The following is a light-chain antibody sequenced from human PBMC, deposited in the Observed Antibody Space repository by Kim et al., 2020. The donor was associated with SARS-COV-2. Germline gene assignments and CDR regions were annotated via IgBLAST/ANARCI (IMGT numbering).Light chain of an antibody. CDR2: EDN. CDR1: NGSIAINY. CDR3: QSYDSSNWV. Sequence: GQTATNSCTRSNGSIAINYVQWYQQRPGSAPTTVIYEDNQRPSGVPGRFSGSIDSSSNSASLTISGLKTEDEADYYCQSYDSSNWVFGGGTQLTVL. V-gene: IGLV6-57*03. J-gene: IGLJ3*02.